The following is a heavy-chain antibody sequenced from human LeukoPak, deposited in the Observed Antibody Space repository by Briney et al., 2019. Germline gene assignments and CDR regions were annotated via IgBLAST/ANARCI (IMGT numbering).Heavy chain of an antibody. V-gene: IGHV1-58*02. CDR2: IGVAGGNT. CDR1: GFTFSNSA. J-gene: IGHJ3*01. D-gene: IGHD4-23*01. CDR3: AAEIYGGNTDCCTFDF. Sequence: SVKVSCKASGFTFSNSAIQWVRQARGQRLEWIGWIGVAGGNTNYAQTLQGRITITRDMSTSTAYMELTSLRSDGTAVYYCAAEIYGGNTDCCTFDFWGPGTPVTVSS.